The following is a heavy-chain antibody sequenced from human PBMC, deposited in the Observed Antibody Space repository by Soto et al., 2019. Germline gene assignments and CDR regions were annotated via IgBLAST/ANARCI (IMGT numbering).Heavy chain of an antibody. D-gene: IGHD5-12*01. CDR2: ISYDGSNK. V-gene: IGHV3-30-3*01. J-gene: IGHJ6*02. Sequence: GGSLRLSCAASGFTFSSYAMHWVRQAPGKGLEWVAVISYDGSNKYYADSVKGRFTISRDNSKNTLYLQMNSLRAEDTAVYCCARLSDIAPPGGYYYYYGMDVWGQGTTVTVSS. CDR1: GFTFSSYA. CDR3: ARLSDIAPPGGYYYYYGMDV.